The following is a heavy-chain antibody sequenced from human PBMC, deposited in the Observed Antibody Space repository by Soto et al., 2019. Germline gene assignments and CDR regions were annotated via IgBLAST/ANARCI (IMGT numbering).Heavy chain of an antibody. CDR3: TTDWRSSILFGELSTGRD. Sequence: PVGSLRLACAASAFTFSKAWMSWVRHSPGKWLEWVGRIKSRSDGGTTDYAAPVKGRFSISRDDAKNTMYLQMKSLKIEDTAVYYCTTDWRSSILFGELSTGRDWGQGTLDTVSS. J-gene: IGHJ4*02. V-gene: IGHV3-15*01. CDR2: IKSRSDGGTT. D-gene: IGHD3-10*01. CDR1: AFTFSKAW.